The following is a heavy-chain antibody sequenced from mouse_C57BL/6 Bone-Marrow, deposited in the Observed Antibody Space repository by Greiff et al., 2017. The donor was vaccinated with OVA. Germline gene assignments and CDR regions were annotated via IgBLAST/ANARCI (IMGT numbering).Heavy chain of an antibody. V-gene: IGHV2-9-1*01. CDR3: ARDAYGSGYNSWFAY. CDR2: IWTGGGT. J-gene: IGHJ3*01. CDR1: GFSLTSYA. Sequence: VNVVESGPGLVAPSQSLSITCTVSGFSLTSYAISWVRQPPGKGLEWLGVIWTGGGTNYNSALKSRLSISKDNSKSHVFLKMNSLQTDDTAEYYRARDAYGSGYNSWFAYWGQGTLVTVSA. D-gene: IGHD1-1*01.